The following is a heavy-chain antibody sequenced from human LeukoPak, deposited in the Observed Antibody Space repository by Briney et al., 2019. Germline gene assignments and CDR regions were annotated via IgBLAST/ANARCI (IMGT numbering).Heavy chain of an antibody. V-gene: IGHV3-74*01. D-gene: IGHD3-10*01. CDR1: GFTFSSFW. J-gene: IGHJ4*02. CDR3: ARDSATGNFDS. Sequence: PGGSLRLSCAASGFTFSSFWMHWVRQAPEKGLMWVSRISSDGSSTTYADSVRGRFSIFRDNAKNTLYLQMNSLRAEDTAMYYCARDSATGNFDSWGQGTLVTVSS. CDR2: ISSDGSST.